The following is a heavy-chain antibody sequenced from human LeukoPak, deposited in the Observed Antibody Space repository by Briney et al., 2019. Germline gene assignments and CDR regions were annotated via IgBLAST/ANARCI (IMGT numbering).Heavy chain of an antibody. CDR3: ASSYSIYYMDV. CDR1: GGSISSYY. D-gene: IGHD1-26*01. Sequence: PSETLSLTCTVSGGSISSYYWNWIRQPPGKGLEWIGYIYYSGSTNYNPSLKSRVTISVDTSKNQFSLKLSSVTAADTAVYYCASSYSIYYMDVWGKGTTVTVSS. J-gene: IGHJ6*03. CDR2: IYYSGST. V-gene: IGHV4-59*01.